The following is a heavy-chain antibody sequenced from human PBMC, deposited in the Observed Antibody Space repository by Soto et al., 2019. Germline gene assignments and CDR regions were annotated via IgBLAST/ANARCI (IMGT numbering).Heavy chain of an antibody. Sequence: ASVKVSCKASGGTFSSYAISWVRQAPGQGLEWMGGIIPIFGTANYAQKFQGRVTITADESTSTAYMELSSLRSEDTAVYYCARGDDVVVVAATALDYWGQGTLVTVSS. CDR1: GGTFSSYA. J-gene: IGHJ4*02. V-gene: IGHV1-69*13. D-gene: IGHD2-15*01. CDR3: ARGDDVVVVAATALDY. CDR2: IIPIFGTA.